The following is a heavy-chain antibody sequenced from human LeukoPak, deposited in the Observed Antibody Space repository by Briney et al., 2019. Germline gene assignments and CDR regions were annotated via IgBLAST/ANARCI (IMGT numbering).Heavy chain of an antibody. Sequence: SETLSLTCTVSGGSISSYYWSWIRQPPGKGLEWIGEINHSGSTNYNPSLKSRVTISVDTSKNQFSLKLSSVTAADTAVYYCARGIYYDSSGYHLFDYWGQGTLVTVSS. CDR3: ARGIYYDSSGYHLFDY. J-gene: IGHJ4*02. D-gene: IGHD3-22*01. V-gene: IGHV4-34*01. CDR1: GGSISSYY. CDR2: INHSGST.